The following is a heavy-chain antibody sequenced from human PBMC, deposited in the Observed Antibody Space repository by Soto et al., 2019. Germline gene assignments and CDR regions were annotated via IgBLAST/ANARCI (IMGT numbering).Heavy chain of an antibody. V-gene: IGHV3-53*01. CDR1: GFSFNYNH. CDR3: ATGVDTAKSGY. Sequence: VQLVESGGALIQPGGSLRLSCAASGFSFNYNHMTWVRQAPGRGPEWVSTVYYNGNTYHADSVKGRFTISRDTPKNMLYLQMNSLRAEDTAVYYCATGVDTAKSGYWGQGTLVTVSS. CDR2: VYYNGNT. D-gene: IGHD5-18*01. J-gene: IGHJ4*02.